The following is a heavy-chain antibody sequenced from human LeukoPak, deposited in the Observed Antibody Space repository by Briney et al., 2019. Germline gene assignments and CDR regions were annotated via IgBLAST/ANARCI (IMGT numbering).Heavy chain of an antibody. CDR3: ARGYDILTNAFDI. CDR2: INPNSGGT. CDR1: GYTFTGYY. J-gene: IGHJ3*02. Sequence: ASVKVFCKASGYTFTGYYMHWVRQAPGQGLEWMGRINPNSGGTNYAQKFQGRVTMTRDTSISTAYMELSRLRSDDTAVYYCARGYDILTNAFDIWGQGTMVTVSS. D-gene: IGHD3-9*01. V-gene: IGHV1-2*06.